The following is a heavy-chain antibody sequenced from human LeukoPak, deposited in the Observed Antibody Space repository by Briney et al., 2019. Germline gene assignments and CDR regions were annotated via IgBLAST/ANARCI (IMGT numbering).Heavy chain of an antibody. J-gene: IGHJ4*02. CDR2: IIPILGIA. CDR1: GGTFSSYA. V-gene: IGHV1-69*04. CDR3: ARVGADYDSSGYTYYFDY. D-gene: IGHD3-22*01. Sequence: GSSVKVSCKASGGTFSSYAISWVRQAPGQGLEWMGRIIPILGIANYAQKFQGRVTITADKSTSTAYMELSSLRSEDTAVYYCARVGADYDSSGYTYYFDYWGQGTLVTVSS.